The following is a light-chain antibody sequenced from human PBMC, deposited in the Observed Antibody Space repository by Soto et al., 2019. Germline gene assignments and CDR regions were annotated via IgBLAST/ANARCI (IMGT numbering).Light chain of an antibody. CDR2: FAS. J-gene: IGKJ5*01. CDR1: QDIGSH. Sequence: DIQMTQSPSSLSASVGDRVTITCRASQDIGSHLAWYQQKPEKAPKSLIYFASTLQSGVPSRFSASGSGTDFTLTISSLQPEDFATYCQQFRSFPITFGQGTRLEIK. CDR3: QQFRSFPIT. V-gene: IGKV1D-16*01.